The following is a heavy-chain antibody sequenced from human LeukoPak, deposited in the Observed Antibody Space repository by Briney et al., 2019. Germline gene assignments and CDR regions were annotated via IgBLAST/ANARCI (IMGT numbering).Heavy chain of an antibody. CDR3: AREGYDGSGYYDY. D-gene: IGHD3-22*01. CDR1: GFPFSSHS. CDR2: ISYDGSNK. Sequence: GRSLRLSCAASGFPFSSHSMHCVRHASGKGLECVAVISYDGSNKYYADSVKGRFTISRDNYKNTLYLQMNSLRAEDTAVYYCAREGYDGSGYYDYWGQGTLVTVSS. J-gene: IGHJ4*02. V-gene: IGHV3-30*04.